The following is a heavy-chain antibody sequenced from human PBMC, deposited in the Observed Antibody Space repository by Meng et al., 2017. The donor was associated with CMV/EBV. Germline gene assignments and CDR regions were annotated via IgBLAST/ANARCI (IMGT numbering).Heavy chain of an antibody. CDR3: ARDRLRFLEWFPNNYYYYYGMDV. CDR1: GFTFSSYC. CDR2: ISNSSSTI. J-gene: IGHJ6*02. Sequence: GESPKIPCSAFGFTFSSYCMNWVRQASGKGLEWVSYISNSSSTIYYADSVKGRFTISRDNAKNSLYLQMNSLRAEDTAVYYCARDRLRFLEWFPNNYYYYYGMDVWGQGTTVTVSS. V-gene: IGHV3-48*04. D-gene: IGHD3-3*01.